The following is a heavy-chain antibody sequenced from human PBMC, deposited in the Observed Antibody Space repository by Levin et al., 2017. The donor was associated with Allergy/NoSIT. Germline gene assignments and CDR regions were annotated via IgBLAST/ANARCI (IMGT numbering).Heavy chain of an antibody. Sequence: GGSLRLSCAASGFTFSSYAMSWVRQAPGKGLEWVSAISGSGGSTYYADSVKGRFTISRDNSKNTLYLQMNSLRAEDTAVYYCAKMGVPRAVHLGSISWRFDYWGQGTLVTVSS. CDR2: ISGSGGST. CDR1: GFTFSSYA. J-gene: IGHJ4*02. V-gene: IGHV3-23*01. D-gene: IGHD2-2*01. CDR3: AKMGVPRAVHLGSISWRFDY.